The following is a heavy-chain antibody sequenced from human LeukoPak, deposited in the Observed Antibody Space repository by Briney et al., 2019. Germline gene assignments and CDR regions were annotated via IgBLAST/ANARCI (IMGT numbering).Heavy chain of an antibody. CDR3: ARGWGQLLYINCFDP. V-gene: IGHV4-34*01. J-gene: IGHJ5*02. CDR2: INHSGST. D-gene: IGHD2-2*02. CDR1: GGSISSYY. Sequence: SETLSLTCTVSGGSISSYYWSWIRQPPGKGLEWIGEINHSGSTNYNPSLKSRVTISVDTSKNQFSLKLSSVTAADTAVYYCARGWGQLLYINCFDPWGQGTLVTVSS.